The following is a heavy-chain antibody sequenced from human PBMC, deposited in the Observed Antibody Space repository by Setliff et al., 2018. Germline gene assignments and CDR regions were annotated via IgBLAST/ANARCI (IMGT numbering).Heavy chain of an antibody. CDR3: ARGRGSGGNPLWY. V-gene: IGHV4-59*11. J-gene: IGHJ4*02. CDR2: IYYSGTT. CDR1: GGSIISHY. Sequence: SETLSLTCTVSGGSIISHYWNWIRQTPGKGLEWIGYIYYSGTTNYNPSLKRRVTISVDTSKNHFSLRLSSVTAADTAVYYCARGRGSGGNPLWYWGQGTLVTVSS. D-gene: IGHD2-15*01.